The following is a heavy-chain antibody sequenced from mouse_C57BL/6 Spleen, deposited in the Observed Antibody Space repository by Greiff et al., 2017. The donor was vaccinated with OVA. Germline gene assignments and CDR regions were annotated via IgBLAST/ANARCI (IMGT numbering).Heavy chain of an antibody. CDR3: ARDYYGYERGYFDV. CDR2: ISSGSSTI. D-gene: IGHD2-2*01. CDR1: GFTFSDYG. Sequence: EVQLVESGGGLVKPGGSLKLSCAASGFTFSDYGMHWVRQAPEKGLEWVAYISSGSSTIYYADTVKGRFTISRDNAKNTLFLQMTSLRSEDTAMYYCARDYYGYERGYFDVWGTGTTVTVSS. J-gene: IGHJ1*03. V-gene: IGHV5-17*01.